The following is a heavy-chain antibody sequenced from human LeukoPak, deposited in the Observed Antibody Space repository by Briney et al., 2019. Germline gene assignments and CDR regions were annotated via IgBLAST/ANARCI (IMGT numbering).Heavy chain of an antibody. Sequence: SETLSLTCTVYGGSFSGYYWSWIRQPPGKGLEWIGEINHSGSTNYSPSLKSRVTISVDTSKNQFSLKLSSVTAADTAVYYCARGSLRFLEWLSNWFDPWGQGTLVTVSS. V-gene: IGHV4-34*01. CDR3: ARGSLRFLEWLSNWFDP. D-gene: IGHD3-3*01. CDR1: GGSFSGYY. J-gene: IGHJ5*02. CDR2: INHSGST.